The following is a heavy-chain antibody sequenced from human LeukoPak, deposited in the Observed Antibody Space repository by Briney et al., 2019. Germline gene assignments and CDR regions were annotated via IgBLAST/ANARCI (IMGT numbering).Heavy chain of an antibody. V-gene: IGHV4-59*12. CDR3: ARAGSIAARRFLDY. J-gene: IGHJ4*02. Sequence: PSETLSLTCTVSGGSISSYYWSWIRQPPGKGLEWIGYIYYSGNTNYNPSLKSRVTISVDTSNNQFSLKLSSVTAADTAVYYCARAGSIAARRFLDYWGQGTLVTVSS. CDR1: GGSISSYY. CDR2: IYYSGNT. D-gene: IGHD6-6*01.